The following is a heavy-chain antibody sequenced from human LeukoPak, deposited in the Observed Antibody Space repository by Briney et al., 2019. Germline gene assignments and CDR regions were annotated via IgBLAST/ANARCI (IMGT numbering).Heavy chain of an antibody. D-gene: IGHD3-10*01. J-gene: IGHJ6*02. CDR2: INPNSGGT. Sequence: ASVKVSCKASGYTFTGYYMHRVRQAPGQGLEWMGWINPNSGGTNYAQKFQGRVTMTRDTSISTAYMELSRLRSDDTAVYYCARRMVRGVGYYYYGMDVWGQGTTVTVSS. CDR1: GYTFTGYY. CDR3: ARRMVRGVGYYYYGMDV. V-gene: IGHV1-2*02.